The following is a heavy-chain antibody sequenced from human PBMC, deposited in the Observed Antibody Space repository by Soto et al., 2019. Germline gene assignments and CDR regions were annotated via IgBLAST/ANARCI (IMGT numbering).Heavy chain of an antibody. CDR1: GYTFTRYG. V-gene: IGHV1-18*01. Sequence: ASVKVSCKASGYTFTRYGISWVRQAPGQGLEWMGWISTYNGNTNYARKFQGRVTMTTDTSTTTVYMELRSLRSDDTAVYYCARDLSSPLDWFDGWGQGTLVTVSS. CDR3: ARDLSSPLDWFDG. CDR2: ISTYNGNT. J-gene: IGHJ5*02.